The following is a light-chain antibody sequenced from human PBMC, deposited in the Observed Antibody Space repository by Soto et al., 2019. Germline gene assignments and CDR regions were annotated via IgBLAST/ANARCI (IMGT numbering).Light chain of an antibody. V-gene: IGLV1-40*01. Sequence: QSVLTQPPSVSGAPGQRVTISCTGSSSNIGAGYDVHWFQQFPGTAPKLLIYSSYNRPSGVPDRFSGSKSGTSASLAITGLQAEDEADFYCQSYDSSLSAYVFGTGTTVTV. CDR3: QSYDSSLSAYV. CDR2: SSY. J-gene: IGLJ1*01. CDR1: SSNIGAGYD.